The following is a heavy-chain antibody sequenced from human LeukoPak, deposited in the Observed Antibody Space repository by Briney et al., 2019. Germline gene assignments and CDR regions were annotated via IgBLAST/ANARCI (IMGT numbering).Heavy chain of an antibody. Sequence: SVKVSCKAPGGTFSSYAISWVRQAPGQGLEWMGGIIPIFGTANYAQKFQGRVTITADESTSTAYMELSSLRSEDTAVYYCARDTFDDSSGYYPLWGQGTLVTVSS. J-gene: IGHJ4*02. D-gene: IGHD3-22*01. CDR3: ARDTFDDSSGYYPL. CDR1: GGTFSSYA. CDR2: IIPIFGTA. V-gene: IGHV1-69*01.